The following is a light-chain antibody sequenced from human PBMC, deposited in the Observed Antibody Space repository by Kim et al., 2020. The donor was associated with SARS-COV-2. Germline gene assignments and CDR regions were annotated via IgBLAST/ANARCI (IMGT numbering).Light chain of an antibody. CDR1: IQDVGGYKY. V-gene: IGLV2-14*03. CDR3: SSFIRSSTTYV. Sequence: QSITISSTGTIQDVGGYKYVSWYQQHPGKAPKLMIYDVRNRPSGVSNRFSGSKSGNTASLTISGLQAEDEADYYCSSFIRSSTTYVFGTGTKVTVL. CDR2: DVR. J-gene: IGLJ1*01.